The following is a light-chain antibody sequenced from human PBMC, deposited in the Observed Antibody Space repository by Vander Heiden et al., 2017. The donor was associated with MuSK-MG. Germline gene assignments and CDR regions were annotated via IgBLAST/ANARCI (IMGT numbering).Light chain of an antibody. V-gene: IGLV2-11*01. CDR1: SSDIGGYNY. Sequence: QSALTQHRSVSGSPGQTATISCTGTSSDIGGYNYVSWYQQHPGKAPRLIIYDVTKRPSGVPARFSGSKSGNTASLTISGVQAEDEADYYCCSCAGSYTPYVFATGTKVTLL. CDR3: CSCAGSYTPYV. J-gene: IGLJ1*01. CDR2: DVT.